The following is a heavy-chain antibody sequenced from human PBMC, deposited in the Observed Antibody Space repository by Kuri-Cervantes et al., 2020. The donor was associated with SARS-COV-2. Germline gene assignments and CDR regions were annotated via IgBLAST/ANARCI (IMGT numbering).Heavy chain of an antibody. CDR1: GGSISRYY. J-gene: IGHJ6*02. CDR2: IHYSRST. Sequence: SETLSLTCSVSGGSISRYYWSWMRQPPGKGLEWIGNIHYSRSTNYNNSLDSRVTISVDTSKNQLSLRLSSVTAADTAVYYCGRLGATKGSHYYGVDVWGQGTTVTVSS. CDR3: GRLGATKGSHYYGVDV. D-gene: IGHD1-26*01. V-gene: IGHV4-59*01.